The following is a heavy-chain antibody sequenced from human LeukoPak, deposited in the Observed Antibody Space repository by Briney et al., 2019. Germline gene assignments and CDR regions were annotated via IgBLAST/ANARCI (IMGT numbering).Heavy chain of an antibody. Sequence: PSETLSLTCAVSGGSISSGGYSWSWIRQPPGKGLEWIGYIHQSGGTYYNPSLKSRVTISVDRSKNQFSLKLSSVTAADTAVYYCAKGTKPVMTIPDYWGQGILVTVSS. V-gene: IGHV4-30-2*01. CDR1: GGSISSGGYS. CDR2: IHQSGGT. CDR3: AKGTKPVMTIPDY. J-gene: IGHJ4*02. D-gene: IGHD1/OR15-1a*01.